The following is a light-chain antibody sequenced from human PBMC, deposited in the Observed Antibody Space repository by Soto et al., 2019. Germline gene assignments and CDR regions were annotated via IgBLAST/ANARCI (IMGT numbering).Light chain of an antibody. CDR3: QRGPT. CDR2: KAS. J-gene: IGKJ2*01. V-gene: IGKV1-5*03. Sequence: DIQMTQSPSTLSASVGDRVTITCRASQSISSWLAWYQQKPGKAPKLLIYKASSLESGVPSRFSGSGSETEFTLTISSLQPDDFATYYCQRGPTFGQGTKLEIK. CDR1: QSISSW.